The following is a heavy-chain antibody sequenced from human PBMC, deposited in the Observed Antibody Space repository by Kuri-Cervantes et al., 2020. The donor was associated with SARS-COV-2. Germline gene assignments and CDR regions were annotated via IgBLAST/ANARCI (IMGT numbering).Heavy chain of an antibody. CDR2: ISGSGGST. J-gene: IGHJ1*01. CDR1: GFTFGDYA. V-gene: IGHV3-23*01. Sequence: GESLKISCTASGFTFGDYAMSWVRQAPGKGLEWVSAISGSGGSTYYADSVKGRFTISRDNSKNTLYLQMNSLRAEDTAVYYCAKDFGTYYDSSGYLKYWGQGTLVTVSS. D-gene: IGHD3-22*01. CDR3: AKDFGTYYDSSGYLKY.